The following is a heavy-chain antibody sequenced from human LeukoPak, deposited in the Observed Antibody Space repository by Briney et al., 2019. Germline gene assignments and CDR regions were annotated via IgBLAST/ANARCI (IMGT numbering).Heavy chain of an antibody. V-gene: IGHV1-69*05. Sequence: ASVKVSCKASGGTFSSYAISWVRQALGQGLEWMGGIIPIFGTANYAQKFQGRVTITTDESTSTAYMELSSLRSEDTAVYYCAREYYCSGGSCYLSWFDPWGQGTLVTVSS. CDR3: AREYYCSGGSCYLSWFDP. D-gene: IGHD2-15*01. CDR1: GGTFSSYA. CDR2: IIPIFGTA. J-gene: IGHJ5*02.